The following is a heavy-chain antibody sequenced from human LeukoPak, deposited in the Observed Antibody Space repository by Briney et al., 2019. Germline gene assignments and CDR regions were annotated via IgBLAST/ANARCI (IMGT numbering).Heavy chain of an antibody. D-gene: IGHD6-19*01. CDR2: IYHSGST. CDR1: GYSISSSYY. Sequence: PSETLSLTCTVSGYSISSSYYWGWIRQPPGKGLEWIGSIYHSGSTSYNPSLKSRVIISVDTSKNQFSLKLSSVTAADTAVYYCARLDSSGWYFDYWGQGTLVTVSS. V-gene: IGHV4-38-2*02. J-gene: IGHJ4*02. CDR3: ARLDSSGWYFDY.